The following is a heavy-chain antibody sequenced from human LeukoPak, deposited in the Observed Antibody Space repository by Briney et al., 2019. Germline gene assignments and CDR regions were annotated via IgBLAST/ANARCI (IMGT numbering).Heavy chain of an antibody. V-gene: IGHV3-33*01. J-gene: IGHJ4*02. CDR1: GFTFSSYG. CDR2: IWYDGSNK. D-gene: IGHD3-9*01. Sequence: GRSLRLSCAASGFTFSSYGMHWVRQAPGKGLEWVAVIWYDGSNKYYADSVKGRFTISRDNSKNTLYLQMNSLRAEDTAVYYCARDSDLRYFDWLLFSYYFDYWGQGTLVTVSS. CDR3: ARDSDLRYFDWLLFSYYFDY.